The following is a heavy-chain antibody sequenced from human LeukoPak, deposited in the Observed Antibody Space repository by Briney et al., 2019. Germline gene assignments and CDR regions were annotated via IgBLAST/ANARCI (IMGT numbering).Heavy chain of an antibody. CDR1: GYTFTSYD. CDR3: ARGGGDIVVGYGMDV. CDR2: MNPNSDNT. V-gene: IGHV1-8*01. Sequence: GASVKVSCKASGYTFTSYDINWVRQATGQGLEWMGWMNPNSDNTGYAQKFQGRVTMTRNTSIGTAYMELSSLRSEDTAVYYCARGGGDIVVGYGMDVWGQGATVTVSS. D-gene: IGHD2-2*01. J-gene: IGHJ6*02.